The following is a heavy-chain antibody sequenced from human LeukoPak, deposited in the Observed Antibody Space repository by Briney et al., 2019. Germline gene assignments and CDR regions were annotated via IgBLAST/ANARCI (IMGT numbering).Heavy chain of an antibody. CDR3: ARDRLVYYDFWSGYYDY. CDR1: GFTFSSYA. J-gene: IGHJ4*02. V-gene: IGHV3-30-3*01. D-gene: IGHD3-3*01. Sequence: PGGSLRLSCAASGFTFSSYAMHWVRQAPGKGLEWVAVISYDGGNKYYADSVKGRFTISRDNSKNTLYLQMNSLRAEDTAVYYCARDRLVYYDFWSGYYDYWGQGTLVTVSS. CDR2: ISYDGGNK.